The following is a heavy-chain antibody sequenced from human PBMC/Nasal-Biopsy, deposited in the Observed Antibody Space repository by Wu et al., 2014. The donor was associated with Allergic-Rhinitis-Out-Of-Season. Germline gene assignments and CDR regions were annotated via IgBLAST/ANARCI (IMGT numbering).Heavy chain of an antibody. V-gene: IGHV4-59*12. CDR1: GGSISSYY. CDR3: ARDEMRGRGVNNGMDV. J-gene: IGHJ6*02. D-gene: IGHD3-10*01. Sequence: TLSLTCTVSGGSISSYYWSWIRQPPGKGLEWIGYIYYSGSTYYNPSLKSRVTISVDTSKNQFSLKLSSVTAADTAVYYCARDEMRGRGVNNGMDVWGQGTTVTVSS. CDR2: IYYSGST.